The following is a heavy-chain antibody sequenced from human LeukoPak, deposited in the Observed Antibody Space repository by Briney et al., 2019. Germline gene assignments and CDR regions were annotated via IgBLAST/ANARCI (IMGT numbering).Heavy chain of an antibody. D-gene: IGHD2-2*01. V-gene: IGHV1-2*02. CDR2: INPNSGGT. CDR3: GKGPAKFVVVPGGLDY. J-gene: IGHJ4*02. CDR1: GYTFTGYY. Sequence: GASVKVSCKASGYTFTGYYMHWVRQAPGQGLEWMGWINPNSGGTNYAQKFQGRVTMTRDTSISTAYMELSRLRSDGSALYYCGKGPAKFVVVPGGLDYCDQGTLVTVSS.